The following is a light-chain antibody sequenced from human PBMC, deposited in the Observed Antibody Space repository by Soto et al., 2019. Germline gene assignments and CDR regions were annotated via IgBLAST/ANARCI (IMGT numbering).Light chain of an antibody. CDR2: LDSDGSH. V-gene: IGLV4-69*01. CDR3: QTWGTGIHVV. Sequence: QLVLTQSPSASASLGASVTLTCTLSSGHSSYAIAWHQQQPEKGPRYLMKLDSDGSHTKGDAIPARFSGSSSGAERYLTISSLQSEDEADYYCQTWGTGIHVVFGGGTKLTVL. J-gene: IGLJ2*01. CDR1: SGHSSYA.